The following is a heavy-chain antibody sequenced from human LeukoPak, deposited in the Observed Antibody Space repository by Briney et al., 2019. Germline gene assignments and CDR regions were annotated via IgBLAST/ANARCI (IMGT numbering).Heavy chain of an antibody. J-gene: IGHJ6*04. D-gene: IGHD3-10*02. CDR3: AELGITMIGGV. CDR2: ISSSGSTI. CDR1: GFTFSSYE. Sequence: GGSLRLSCAASGFTFSSYEMNCVRQAPGKGLEWVSYISSSGSTIYYADSVNGRFTISRDNAKNSLYLQMNSLRAEDTAVYYCAELGITMIGGVWGKGTTVTISS. V-gene: IGHV3-48*03.